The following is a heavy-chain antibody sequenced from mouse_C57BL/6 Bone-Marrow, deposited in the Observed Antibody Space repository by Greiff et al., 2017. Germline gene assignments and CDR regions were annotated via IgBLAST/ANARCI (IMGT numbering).Heavy chain of an antibody. J-gene: IGHJ3*01. V-gene: IGHV1-85*01. CDR3: ARPLYYDYDVFAY. D-gene: IGHD2-4*01. Sequence: VQLQESGPELVKPGASVKLSCKASGYTFTSYDINWVKQRPGQGLEWIGWIYPRDGSTKYNEKFKGKATLTVDTSSSTAYMELHSLTSEDSAVYFCARPLYYDYDVFAYWGQGTLVTVSA. CDR1: GYTFTSYD. CDR2: IYPRDGST.